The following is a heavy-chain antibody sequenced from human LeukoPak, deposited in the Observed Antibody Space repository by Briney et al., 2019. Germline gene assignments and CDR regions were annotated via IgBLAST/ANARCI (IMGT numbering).Heavy chain of an antibody. CDR1: GITFSNYW. D-gene: IGHD2-2*01. Sequence: GGSLRLSCAASGITFSNYWMSWVRQAPGKGLEWVANIKQDGSEKYYVDSVKGRFTISRDNAKNSLYLQMNSLRAEDTAVYYCARDKVDIVVVPAKESDYKYYYFMDVWGKGTTVTVSS. CDR3: ARDKVDIVVVPAKESDYKYYYFMDV. J-gene: IGHJ6*03. V-gene: IGHV3-7*01. CDR2: IKQDGSEK.